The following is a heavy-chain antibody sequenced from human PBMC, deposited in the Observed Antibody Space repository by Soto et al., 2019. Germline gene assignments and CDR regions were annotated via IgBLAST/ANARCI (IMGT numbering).Heavy chain of an antibody. V-gene: IGHV5-10-1*01. CDR1: GYSFTSHW. J-gene: IGHJ6*02. CDR2: IDPSDSYT. D-gene: IGHD6-13*01. Sequence: GESLKISCKGSGYSFTSHWISWVRQMPGKGLEWMGRIDPSDSYTNYSPSFQGHVTISADKSISTAYLQWSSLKASDTAMYYWATLAAADYYGMDVWGQGTTVTVAS. CDR3: ATLAAADYYGMDV.